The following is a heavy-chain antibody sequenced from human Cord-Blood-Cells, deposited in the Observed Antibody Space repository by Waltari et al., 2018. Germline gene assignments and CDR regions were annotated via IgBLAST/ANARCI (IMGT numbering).Heavy chain of an antibody. CDR2: INHSGNT. V-gene: IGHV4-34*01. D-gene: IGHD1-26*01. CDR1: GGSFSGYY. Sequence: QVQLQQWGAGLLKPSETLSLTCAVYGGSFSGYYWSWIRQPPGKGLEWIGEINHSGNTNYNPSLKSRVTISVDTSKNQFSLKLSSVTAADTAVYYCAMRLVGAPYWFDPWGQGTLVTVSS. CDR3: AMRLVGAPYWFDP. J-gene: IGHJ5*02.